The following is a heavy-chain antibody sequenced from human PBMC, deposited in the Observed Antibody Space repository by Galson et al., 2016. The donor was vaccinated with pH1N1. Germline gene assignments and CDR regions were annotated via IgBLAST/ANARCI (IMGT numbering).Heavy chain of an antibody. Sequence: SVKVSCKASGYTFTIYGISWVRQAPGQGLEWMGWISPYSGNTKYAQKVQGRVTMTTEKSTGTSYMELRSLTSDDTAGYFCARALRPVSSPSEAFDIWGQGTMVTVSS. V-gene: IGHV1-18*01. CDR1: GYTFTIYG. CDR2: ISPYSGNT. J-gene: IGHJ3*02. D-gene: IGHD2/OR15-2a*01. CDR3: ARALRPVSSPSEAFDI.